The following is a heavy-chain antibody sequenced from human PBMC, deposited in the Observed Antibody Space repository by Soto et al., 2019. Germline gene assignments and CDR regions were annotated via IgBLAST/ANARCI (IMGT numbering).Heavy chain of an antibody. CDR2: ISYDGSNK. J-gene: IGHJ5*02. CDR3: SKDNCISTSCYRLYNWFDP. V-gene: IGHV3-30*18. Sequence: QVQLVESGGGVVQPGRSLRLSCAASGFTFSSYGMHWVRQAPGKGLEWVAVISYDGSNKYYADSVKGRFTISRDNSKNTRYLQMNSLRAEDTAVYYCSKDNCISTSCYRLYNWFDPWGQGTLVTVSS. CDR1: GFTFSSYG. D-gene: IGHD2-2*01.